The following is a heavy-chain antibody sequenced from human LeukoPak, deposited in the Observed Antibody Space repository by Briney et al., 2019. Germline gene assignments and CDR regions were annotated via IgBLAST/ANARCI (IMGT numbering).Heavy chain of an antibody. CDR2: IGTAGDT. V-gene: IGHV3-13*01. Sequence: GGSLRLSCAASGFTFSTYDMHWVRQATGKGLEWVSAIGTAGDTYYPGSVKGRFTISRDSAKNSLYLQMNSLRAGDTAVYYCARVLRGDNGDYFDYWGQGTLVTVSS. J-gene: IGHJ4*02. CDR1: GFTFSTYD. D-gene: IGHD4-17*01. CDR3: ARVLRGDNGDYFDY.